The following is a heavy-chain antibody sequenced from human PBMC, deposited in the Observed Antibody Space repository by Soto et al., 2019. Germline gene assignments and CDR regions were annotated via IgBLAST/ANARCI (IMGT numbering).Heavy chain of an antibody. D-gene: IGHD3-22*01. Sequence: GGSLRLSCAASGFTFSSYAMSWVRPAPGKGLEWVSAISGSGGSTYYADSVKGRFTISRDNSKNTLYLQMNSLRAEDTAVYYCAKGYYYDSSGYSPSDYWGQGTLVTVSS. CDR3: AKGYYYDSSGYSPSDY. CDR2: ISGSGGST. J-gene: IGHJ4*02. CDR1: GFTFSSYA. V-gene: IGHV3-23*01.